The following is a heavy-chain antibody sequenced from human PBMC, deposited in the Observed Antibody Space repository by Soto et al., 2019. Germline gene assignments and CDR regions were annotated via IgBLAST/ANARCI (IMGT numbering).Heavy chain of an antibody. CDR2: ISAYNGNT. CDR1: GYTFTSYG. V-gene: IGHV1-18*01. J-gene: IGHJ6*02. D-gene: IGHD6-13*01. Sequence: ASVKVSCKASGYTFTSYGISWVRQAPGQGLEWMGWISAYNGNTNYAQKLQGRVTMTTDTSTSTAYMELRSLRSDDTAVYYCARDSSSWYSLYYYYYGMDVWGQGTTVTVAS. CDR3: ARDSSSWYSLYYYYYGMDV.